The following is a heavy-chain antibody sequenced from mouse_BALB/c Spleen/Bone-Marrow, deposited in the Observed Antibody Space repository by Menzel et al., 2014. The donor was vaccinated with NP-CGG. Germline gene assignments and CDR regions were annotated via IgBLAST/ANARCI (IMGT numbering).Heavy chain of an antibody. Sequence: EVQLQQSGPELVKPGASVKISCKASGYTFTDYNMHWVKQSHGKSLEWIGYIYPYNGGSAYNQKFKSKATLTVDNSSSTAYMEHRSLTSEDSAVYYGAREPGGAYWGQGTLVTVSA. CDR3: AREPGGAY. J-gene: IGHJ3*01. CDR2: IYPYNGGS. V-gene: IGHV1S29*02. CDR1: GYTFTDYN.